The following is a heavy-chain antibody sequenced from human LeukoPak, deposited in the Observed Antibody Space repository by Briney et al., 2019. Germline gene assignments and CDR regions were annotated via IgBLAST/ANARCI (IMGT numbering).Heavy chain of an antibody. V-gene: IGHV1-24*01. CDR3: ARDDTYYYGSGTYYNPYYYMDV. CDR2: FDPKDGET. CDR1: GYTLTELS. J-gene: IGHJ6*03. Sequence: ASVKVSCKVSGYTLTELSMHWVRQAPGKGLEWMGSFDPKDGETIYAQKFQGRVTMTTDTSTRTAYMELRSLRSDDTAVYYCARDDTYYYGSGTYYNPYYYMDVWGTGTTATISS. D-gene: IGHD3-10*01.